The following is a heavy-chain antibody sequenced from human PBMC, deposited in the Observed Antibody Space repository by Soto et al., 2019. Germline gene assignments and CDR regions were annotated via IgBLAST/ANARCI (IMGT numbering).Heavy chain of an antibody. CDR2: FNAEDGKT. Sequence: ASVKVSCKVSGYTLTELSMHWVRQAPGKGLEWMGGFNAEDGKTIYAEKFQGRVTMTGDTSTSTAYMELSSLRSEDTAVFYCALYSGKYSGLGPSWGQGTQVTVSS. CDR1: GYTLTELS. CDR3: ALYSGKYSGLGPS. V-gene: IGHV1-24*01. J-gene: IGHJ5*02. D-gene: IGHD1-26*01.